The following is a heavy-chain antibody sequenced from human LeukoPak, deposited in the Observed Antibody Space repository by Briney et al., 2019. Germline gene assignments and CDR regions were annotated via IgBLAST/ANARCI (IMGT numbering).Heavy chain of an antibody. J-gene: IGHJ5*02. CDR1: GFTFSSHG. D-gene: IGHD6-19*01. V-gene: IGHV3-7*04. CDR3: ARGMTVAANWFDP. CDR2: INQDGSVK. Sequence: PGGSLRLSCAASGFTFSSHGMNWVRQVPGKGPEWVANINQDGSVKYYVDSVKGRFTISRDNAKNSLYLQMNSLRAEDTAVYYCARGMTVAANWFDPWGQGTLVTVSS.